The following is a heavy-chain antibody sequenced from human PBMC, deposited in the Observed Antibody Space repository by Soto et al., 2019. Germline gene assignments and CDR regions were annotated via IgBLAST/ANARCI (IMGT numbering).Heavy chain of an antibody. CDR3: ARERSSHWFDP. Sequence: SETLSLTCTVSGGSINSGDYYWSWIRQPPGKGLEWIGYIYYSGSTYYHPSLKSRVTISIDTSKSQFSLMLTSVTAADTALYYCARERSSHWFDPWGQGTLVTVSS. J-gene: IGHJ5*02. D-gene: IGHD6-6*01. V-gene: IGHV4-30-4*01. CDR1: GGSINSGDYY. CDR2: IYYSGST.